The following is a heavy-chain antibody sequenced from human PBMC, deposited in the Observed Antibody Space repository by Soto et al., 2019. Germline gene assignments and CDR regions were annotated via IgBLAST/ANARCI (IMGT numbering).Heavy chain of an antibody. CDR3: ARTGRVTSNYYYYGMDV. V-gene: IGHV1-69*06. CDR2: IIPIFGTA. D-gene: IGHD4-17*01. CDR1: GGTFSSYA. Sequence: QVQLVQSGAEVKKPGSSVKVSCKASGGTFSSYAISWVRQAPGQGLEWMGGIIPIFGTANYAQKFQGRVTITADKSTSTAYMELSSLRSEDTAMYYCARTGRVTSNYYYYGMDVWGQGTTVTVSS. J-gene: IGHJ6*02.